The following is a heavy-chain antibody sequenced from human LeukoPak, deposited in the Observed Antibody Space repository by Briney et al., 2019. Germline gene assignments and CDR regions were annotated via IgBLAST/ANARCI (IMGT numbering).Heavy chain of an antibody. CDR1: GFTFSSYS. D-gene: IGHD1-26*01. V-gene: IGHV3-21*04. CDR2: ISSSSSYI. Sequence: GSLRLSCAASGFTFSSYSMNWVRQAPGKGLEWVSSISSSSSYIYYADSVKGRFTISRDNAKNSLYLQMNSLRAEDTAVYYCAKGLADSGSFTSYYYYGMDVWGQGTTVTVSS. CDR3: AKGLADSGSFTSYYYYGMDV. J-gene: IGHJ6*02.